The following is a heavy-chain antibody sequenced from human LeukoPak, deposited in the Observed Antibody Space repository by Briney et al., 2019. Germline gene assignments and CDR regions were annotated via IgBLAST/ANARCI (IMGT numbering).Heavy chain of an antibody. CDR2: IIPILGIA. J-gene: IGHJ4*02. Sequence: SVKVSCKASGGTFSSYAISWVRQAPGQGLEWMGRIIPILGIANYAQKFQGRVTITADKSTSTAYMELSSLRSEDTAVYYCASSYGSGSYTYDYWGQGTLVTVSS. CDR3: ASSYGSGSYTYDY. CDR1: GGTFSSYA. D-gene: IGHD3-10*01. V-gene: IGHV1-69*04.